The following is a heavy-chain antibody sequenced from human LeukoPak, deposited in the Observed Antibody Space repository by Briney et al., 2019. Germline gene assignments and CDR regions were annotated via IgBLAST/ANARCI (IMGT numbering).Heavy chain of an antibody. Sequence: GSLELSWSASGFPFNRHAKGLVRPAPGKGPEWVPAISGSGGSTYYADSVKGRFTISRDNSKNTLYLQMNSLRAEDTAVYYCAKGSLYYGSGSPENWGQGTLVTVSS. J-gene: IGHJ4*02. CDR3: AKGSLYYGSGSPEN. V-gene: IGHV3-23*01. CDR1: GFPFNRHA. D-gene: IGHD3-10*01. CDR2: ISGSGGST.